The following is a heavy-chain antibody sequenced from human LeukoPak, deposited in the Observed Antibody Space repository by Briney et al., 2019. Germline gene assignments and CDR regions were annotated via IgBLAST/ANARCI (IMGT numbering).Heavy chain of an antibody. CDR2: ITGGGERT. CDR1: GFTFSEYA. Sequence: AGGSLRLSCAASGFTFSEYAMNWVRQAPGKGLEWVSHITGGGERTYFADSVKGRFTMSRDNSKNTLYLQMSSLRAEDTAVYYCAKDSVARNGVYDAFDVWGQGTMVSVS. D-gene: IGHD5-24*01. V-gene: IGHV3-23*01. CDR3: AKDSVARNGVYDAFDV. J-gene: IGHJ3*01.